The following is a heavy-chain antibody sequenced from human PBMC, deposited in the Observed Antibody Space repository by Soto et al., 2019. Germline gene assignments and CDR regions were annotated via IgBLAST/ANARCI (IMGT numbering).Heavy chain of an antibody. CDR3: TTLDGDYLPYYYYGMDV. CDR1: GFTFSSYA. J-gene: IGHJ6*02. D-gene: IGHD4-17*01. Sequence: GGSLRLSSAASGFTFSSYAMSWVRQAPGKGLEWVSAISGSGGTTDYAAPVKGRFTISRDDSKNTLYLQMNSLKTEDTAVYYCTTLDGDYLPYYYYGMDVWGQGTTVTVSS. V-gene: IGHV3-23*01. CDR2: ISGSGGTT.